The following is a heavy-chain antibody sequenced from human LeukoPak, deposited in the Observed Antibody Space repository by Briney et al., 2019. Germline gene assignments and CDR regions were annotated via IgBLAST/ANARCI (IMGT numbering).Heavy chain of an antibody. CDR1: GFTFDDYA. J-gene: IGHJ4*02. Sequence: GGSLRLSCAASGFTFDDYAMHWVRQAPGKGLEWVSGISWNSGSIGYADSVKGRFTISRDNAKNSLYLQMNSLRAEDTALYYCAKGGSGGAHFDYWGQGPLVTVSS. CDR3: AKGGSGGAHFDY. CDR2: ISWNSGSI. D-gene: IGHD3-10*01. V-gene: IGHV3-9*01.